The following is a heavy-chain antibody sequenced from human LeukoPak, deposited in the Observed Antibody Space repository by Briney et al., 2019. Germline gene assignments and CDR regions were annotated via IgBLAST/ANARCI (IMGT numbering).Heavy chain of an antibody. CDR3: ARVPHYGSGSSLFDY. CDR1: GSSFTSYW. V-gene: IGHV5-51*01. D-gene: IGHD3-10*01. Sequence: GASLQISCQGSGSSFTSYWIVWVRPLPGKGLEWMGIIYPGDSDTRYSPSFQGQVTISADKSISTAYLQWSSLKASDTAMYYCARVPHYGSGSSLFDYWGQGTLVTVSS. CDR2: IYPGDSDT. J-gene: IGHJ4*02.